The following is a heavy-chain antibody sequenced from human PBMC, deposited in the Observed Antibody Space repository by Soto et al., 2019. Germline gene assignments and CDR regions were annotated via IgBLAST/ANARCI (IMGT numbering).Heavy chain of an antibody. CDR1: GGSISSYY. D-gene: IGHD6-13*01. CDR2: IYYSGST. J-gene: IGHJ4*02. Sequence: SETLSLTCTVSGGSISSYYLSWIRQPPGKGLEWIGYIYYSGSTNYNPSLKSRVTISVDTSKNQFSLKLSSVTAADTAVYYCARDGAAAEFDYWGQGTLVTVSS. CDR3: ARDGAAAEFDY. V-gene: IGHV4-59*01.